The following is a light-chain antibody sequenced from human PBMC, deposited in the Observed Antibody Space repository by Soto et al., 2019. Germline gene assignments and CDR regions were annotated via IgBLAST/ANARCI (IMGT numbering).Light chain of an antibody. V-gene: IGLV2-14*01. CDR1: SRDIGAYNL. Sequence: QSALTHPASVSGSPGQSITISCSGTSRDIGAYNLVSWYQQPPGKAPKLLIYEVRNRPSGISYRFSGSKSGTTASLTISSRLTEDEADYYCSAYTSRSTLVFGGGTKLTVL. CDR2: EVR. CDR3: SAYTSRSTLV. J-gene: IGLJ2*01.